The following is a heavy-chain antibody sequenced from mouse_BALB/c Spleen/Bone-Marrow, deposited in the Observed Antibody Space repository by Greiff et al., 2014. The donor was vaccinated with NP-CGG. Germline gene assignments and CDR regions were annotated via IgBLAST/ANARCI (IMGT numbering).Heavy chain of an antibody. CDR3: AREGKLGRDYFDY. Sequence: QVQLQQSGAELAKPGASVKMSCKASGYTFTSSWMHRIQQRPGQGLEWIGYINPSTAYAEYNQKFEDKATLTADKSSSTAYMQLSSLTSEDSAVYYCAREGKLGRDYFDYWGQGTTLTVSS. CDR1: GYTFTSSW. J-gene: IGHJ2*01. V-gene: IGHV1-7*01. D-gene: IGHD4-1*01. CDR2: INPSTAYA.